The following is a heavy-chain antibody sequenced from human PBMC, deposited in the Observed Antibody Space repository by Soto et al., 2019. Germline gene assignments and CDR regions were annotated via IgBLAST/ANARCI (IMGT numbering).Heavy chain of an antibody. Sequence: QVTLKESGPVLVKPTETLTLRCTVSGLSITDSEMGVSWIRQPPGQPLEWLAHIDSSGEKSYRTFLKSRLTISKDPSKSQIVLTMTNMDPADTATYYCARRHLAVAVSPWFDPWGHGIPVTVSS. J-gene: IGHJ5*02. D-gene: IGHD6-19*01. V-gene: IGHV2-26*01. CDR3: ARRHLAVAVSPWFDP. CDR2: IDSSGEK. CDR1: GLSITDSEMG.